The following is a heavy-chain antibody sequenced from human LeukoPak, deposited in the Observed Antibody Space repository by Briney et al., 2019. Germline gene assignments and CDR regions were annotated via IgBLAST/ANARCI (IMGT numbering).Heavy chain of an antibody. D-gene: IGHD5-18*01. Sequence: KPGGSLRLSCGASGFTFSSYSMNWVRQAPGKGLEWVSSISSSSSYIYYADSVKGRFTISRDNAKNSLYLQMNSLRAEDTAVYYCARVVDTNRYYYYYGMDVWGQGTTVTVSS. J-gene: IGHJ6*02. CDR1: GFTFSSYS. CDR3: ARVVDTNRYYYYYGMDV. V-gene: IGHV3-21*01. CDR2: ISSSSSYI.